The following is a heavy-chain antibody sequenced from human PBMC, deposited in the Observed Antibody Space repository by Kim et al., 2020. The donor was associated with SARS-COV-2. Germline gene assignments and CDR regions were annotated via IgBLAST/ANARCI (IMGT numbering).Heavy chain of an antibody. J-gene: IGHJ6*02. V-gene: IGHV4-34*01. D-gene: IGHD6-13*01. Sequence: SETLSLTCAVYGGSFSGYYWSWIRQPPGKGLEWIGEINHSGSTNYNPSLKSRVTISVDTSKNQFSLKLSSVTAADTAVYYCARGRPSSSWHYYYYGMDVWGQGTTVTVSS. CDR2: INHSGST. CDR1: GGSFSGYY. CDR3: ARGRPSSSWHYYYYGMDV.